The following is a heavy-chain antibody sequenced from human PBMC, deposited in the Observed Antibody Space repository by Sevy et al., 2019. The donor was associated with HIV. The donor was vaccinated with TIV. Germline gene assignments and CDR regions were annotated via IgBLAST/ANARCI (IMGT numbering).Heavy chain of an antibody. CDR3: AKALYGFGEYGMDV. J-gene: IGHJ6*02. CDR1: GFTFSSYA. CDR2: ISYDGSNK. V-gene: IGHV3-30*18. Sequence: GGSLRLSCAASGFTFSSYAMHWVRQAPGKGLEWVAVISYDGSNKYYADSVKGRFTISRDNSKNTLYLQMNSLRAEDTAVYYCAKALYGFGEYGMDVWGQGTTVTVSS. D-gene: IGHD3-10*01.